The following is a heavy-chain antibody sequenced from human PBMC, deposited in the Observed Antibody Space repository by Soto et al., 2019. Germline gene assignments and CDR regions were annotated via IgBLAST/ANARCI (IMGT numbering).Heavy chain of an antibody. CDR2: MNSNSGNT. Sequence: GASVKVSCRASGYTFTSYETNWVRKATEQGPEWMAWMNSNSGNTGYAQRFQGRVTMTRTTSISTAYMELSSLRSEDTAVYYCARGLPRHGRPTGGRSIYYYYYGMDVGGQGTTVTVSS. CDR3: ARGLPRHGRPTGGRSIYYYYYGMDV. V-gene: IGHV1-8*01. J-gene: IGHJ6*02. D-gene: IGHD2-15*01. CDR1: GYTFTSYE.